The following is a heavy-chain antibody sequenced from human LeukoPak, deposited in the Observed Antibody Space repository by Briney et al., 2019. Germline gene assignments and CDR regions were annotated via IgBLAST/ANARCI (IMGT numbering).Heavy chain of an antibody. CDR2: IYYSGST. CDR3: ARSDRGAWRLTPINWFDP. Sequence: SETLSLTCTVSGGSISSYYWGWIRQPPGKGLEWIGSIYYSGSTYYNPSLKSRVTISVDTSKNQFSLKLSSVTAADTAVYYCARSDRGAWRLTPINWFDPWGQGTLVTVSS. J-gene: IGHJ5*02. CDR1: GGSISSYY. D-gene: IGHD1-14*01. V-gene: IGHV4-39*07.